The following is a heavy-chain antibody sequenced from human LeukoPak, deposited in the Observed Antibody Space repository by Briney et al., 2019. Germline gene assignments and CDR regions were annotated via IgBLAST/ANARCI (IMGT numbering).Heavy chain of an antibody. CDR2: IYTSGST. J-gene: IGHJ4*02. CDR3: ARGSNYYDSSGYFFPLDY. V-gene: IGHV4-4*08. Sequence: SETLSLTCTVSGGSINSYYWSWIRQPPGRGLEWIGRIYTSGSTNYNPSLKSRVTISVDTSKNQFSLKLSSVTAADTAVYYCARGSNYYDSSGYFFPLDYWGQGTQVTVSS. D-gene: IGHD3-22*01. CDR1: GGSINSYY.